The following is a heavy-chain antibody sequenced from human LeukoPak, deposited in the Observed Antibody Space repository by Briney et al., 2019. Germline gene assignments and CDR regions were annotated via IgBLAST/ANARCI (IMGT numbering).Heavy chain of an antibody. CDR3: AKDRYCGGGTCYWSYFDY. Sequence: GGSLRLSCAASGFTLRTYAMSWVRQAPGKGLEWVSAISGGGGSTYYADSVKGRFTISRDNSKNTLFLQMNSLRAEDTAVYYCAKDRYCGGGTCYWSYFDYWGQGTLVTVSS. D-gene: IGHD2-15*01. CDR1: GFTLRTYA. CDR2: ISGGGGST. V-gene: IGHV3-23*01. J-gene: IGHJ4*02.